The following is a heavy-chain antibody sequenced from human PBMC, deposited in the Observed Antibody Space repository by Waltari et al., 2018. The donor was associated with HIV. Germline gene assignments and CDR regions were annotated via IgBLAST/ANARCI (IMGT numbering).Heavy chain of an antibody. V-gene: IGHV4-4*07. CDR1: GGSMSSYY. J-gene: IGHJ4*02. CDR2: IYTSGRT. D-gene: IGHD1-26*01. Sequence: GQPHEPGPGLVTPSETLSITCTVSGGSMSSYYWGWIRQPAGKGLEWIRRIYTSGRTNYNPSLKSRVTMSVDTSKNQFSLKLSSVTAADTAVYYCATPYSGSYFAYWGQGTLVTVSS. CDR3: ATPYSGSYFAY.